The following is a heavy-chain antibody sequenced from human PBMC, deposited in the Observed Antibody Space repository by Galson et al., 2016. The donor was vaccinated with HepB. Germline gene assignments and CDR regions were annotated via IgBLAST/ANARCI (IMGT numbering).Heavy chain of an antibody. J-gene: IGHJ4*02. V-gene: IGHV1-18*01. CDR2: IRTHSGNT. D-gene: IGHD1-1*01. CDR1: GYTFRNYG. CDR3: ARGSSEFPTNFDY. Sequence: SVKVSCKASGYTFRNYGMSWVRQAPGQGLEWMGPIRTHSGNTHYAQTVQGRVTITTNTSTSTVHMELRSLRPDDTAVYYCARGSSEFPTNFDYWGQGTLVTVSS.